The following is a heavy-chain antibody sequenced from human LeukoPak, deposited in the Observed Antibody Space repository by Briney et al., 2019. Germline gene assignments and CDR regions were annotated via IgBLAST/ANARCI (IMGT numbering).Heavy chain of an antibody. CDR3: ARESYGDYYFDY. Sequence: LSLTCTVSGGSVSSGGFYWTWIRQPPGKGLEWLAAISKDGSNRFYADSVKGRFTISRDNSKNTLFLQMNSLRTEDTAVYYCARESYGDYYFDYWGQGTLVTVSS. J-gene: IGHJ4*02. CDR2: ISKDGSNR. V-gene: IGHV3-30-3*01. CDR1: GGSVSSGG. D-gene: IGHD4-17*01.